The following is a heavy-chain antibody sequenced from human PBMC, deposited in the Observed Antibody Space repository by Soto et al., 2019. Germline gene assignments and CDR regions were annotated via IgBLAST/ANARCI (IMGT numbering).Heavy chain of an antibody. J-gene: IGHJ6*03. CDR3: ARAPEGYCSGGSCYTDKVKYYYYYMDV. CDR2: IYSGGST. CDR1: GFTVSSNY. D-gene: IGHD2-15*01. V-gene: IGHV3-53*04. Sequence: GGSLRLSCAASGFTVSSNYMSWVRQAPGKGLEWVSVIYSGGSTYYADSVKGRFTISRHNSKNTLYLQMNSLRAEDTAVYYCARAPEGYCSGGSCYTDKVKYYYYYMDVWGKGTTVTVSS.